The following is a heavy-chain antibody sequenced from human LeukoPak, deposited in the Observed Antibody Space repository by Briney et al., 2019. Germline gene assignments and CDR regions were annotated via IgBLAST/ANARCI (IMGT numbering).Heavy chain of an antibody. D-gene: IGHD3-16*02. V-gene: IGHV3-23*01. CDR2: ISGSGGST. CDR3: AKVFDYDYVWGSYRYGPFDY. J-gene: IGHJ4*02. CDR1: GFTFSSYA. Sequence: GGSLRLSCAASGFTFSSYAMSWVRQAPGKGLEWASAISGSGGSTYYADSVKGRFTISRDNSKNTLYLQMNSLRAEDTAVYYCAKVFDYDYVWGSYRYGPFDYWGQGTLVTVSS.